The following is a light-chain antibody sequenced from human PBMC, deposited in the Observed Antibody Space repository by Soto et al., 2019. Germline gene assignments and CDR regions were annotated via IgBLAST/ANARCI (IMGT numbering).Light chain of an antibody. CDR3: QQYNNWPLT. Sequence: EIGLTQSPATLSLSPGERATLSCRASQSISRYLAWYQQRPGQAPRLLIYGASTRATGIPARFSGSASGTEFTLTISSLQSEDFAIYYCQQYNNWPLTFGGGTKVDIK. CDR2: GAS. V-gene: IGKV3-15*01. J-gene: IGKJ4*01. CDR1: QSISRY.